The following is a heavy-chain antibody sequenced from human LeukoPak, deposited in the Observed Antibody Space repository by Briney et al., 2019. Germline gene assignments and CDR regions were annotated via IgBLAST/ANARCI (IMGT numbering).Heavy chain of an antibody. CDR1: GFTVSSYA. J-gene: IGHJ4*02. CDR2: ISGSGGST. Sequence: PGGSLRLSCAASGFTVSSYAMSWVRQAPGKGLEWVSAISGSGGSTYYADSVKGRFTISRDNSKNTLYLQMNSLRAEDTAVYYCAKDITGTTAPENFDYWGQGTLVTVSS. V-gene: IGHV3-23*01. CDR3: AKDITGTTAPENFDY. D-gene: IGHD1-20*01.